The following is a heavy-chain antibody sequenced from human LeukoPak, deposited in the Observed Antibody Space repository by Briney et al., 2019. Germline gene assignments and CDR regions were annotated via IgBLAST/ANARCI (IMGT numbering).Heavy chain of an antibody. Sequence: SETLSLTCAVYGGSFSGYYWSWIRQPPGKGLEWIGEINHSGSTNYNPSLKSRVTISVDTSKNQFSLKLSSVTAADTAVYYCARGGRATHSSSHNRRRPPGKDNWFDPWGQGTLVTVSS. CDR1: GGSFSGYY. CDR3: ARGGRATHSSSHNRRRPPGKDNWFDP. J-gene: IGHJ5*02. CDR2: INHSGST. D-gene: IGHD6-6*01. V-gene: IGHV4-34*01.